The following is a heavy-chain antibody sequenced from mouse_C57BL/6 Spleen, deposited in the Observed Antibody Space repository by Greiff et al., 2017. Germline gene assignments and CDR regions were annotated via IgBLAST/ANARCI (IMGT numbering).Heavy chain of an antibody. CDR1: GYTFTSYW. Sequence: QVQLQQPGAELVMPGASVKLSCKASGYTFTSYWMHWVKQRPGQGLEGIGEIDPSDSYTNCNQKFKGKSTLTVDKSSSTAYMQLSSLTSEYSAVYYCARLITTVVEGAWFAYWGQGTLVTVAA. V-gene: IGHV1-69*01. CDR2: IDPSDSYT. D-gene: IGHD1-1*01. CDR3: ARLITTVVEGAWFAY. J-gene: IGHJ3*01.